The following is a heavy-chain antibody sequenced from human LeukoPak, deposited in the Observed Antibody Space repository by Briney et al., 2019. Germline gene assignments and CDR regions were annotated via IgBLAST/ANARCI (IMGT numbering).Heavy chain of an antibody. CDR2: INPNSGGT. D-gene: IGHD6-13*01. CDR3: ARDRGAAAELDY. CDR1: GYTFTGYY. J-gene: IGHJ4*02. Sequence: ASVKVSCKASGYTFTGYYMHWVRQAPGQGLEWMGWINPNSGGTNYAQKFRGRVTMTRDTSISTAYMELSRLRSDDMAVYYCARDRGAAAELDYWGQGTLVTVSS. V-gene: IGHV1-2*02.